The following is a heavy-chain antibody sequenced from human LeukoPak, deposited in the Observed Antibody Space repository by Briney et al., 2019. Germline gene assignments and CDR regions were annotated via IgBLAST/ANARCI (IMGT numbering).Heavy chain of an antibody. CDR3: ARRNYYGSGSYYYSGAFDY. J-gene: IGHJ4*02. Sequence: GGSLRLSCAASGFTSSSYWMSWVRQAPGKGLEWVANIKQDGSEKYYVDSVKGRFTISRDNAKNSLYLQMNSLRAEDTAVYYCARRNYYGSGSYYYSGAFDYWGQGTLVTVSS. CDR2: IKQDGSEK. CDR1: GFTSSSYW. D-gene: IGHD3-10*01. V-gene: IGHV3-7*01.